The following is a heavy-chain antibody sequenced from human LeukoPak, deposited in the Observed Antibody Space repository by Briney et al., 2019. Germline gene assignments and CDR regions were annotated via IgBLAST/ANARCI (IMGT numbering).Heavy chain of an antibody. CDR2: IRYDGSNK. V-gene: IGHV3-30*02. CDR3: AKGNWSLGY. J-gene: IGHJ4*02. D-gene: IGHD1-1*01. Sequence: GGSLRLSCAAPGFTFSSYGMHWVRQAPGKGLEWVAFIRYDGSNKYYADSVKGRFTISRDNSKNTLYLQMNSLRAEDTAVYYCAKGNWSLGYWGQGTLVTVSS. CDR1: GFTFSSYG.